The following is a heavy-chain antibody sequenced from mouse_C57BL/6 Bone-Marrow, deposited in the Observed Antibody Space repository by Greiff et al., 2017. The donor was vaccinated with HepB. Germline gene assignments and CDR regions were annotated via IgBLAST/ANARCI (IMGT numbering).Heavy chain of an antibody. CDR1: GYTFTDYY. V-gene: IGHV1-75*01. CDR3: ARSSTVVATDYAMDY. CDR2: IFPGSGST. D-gene: IGHD1-1*01. Sequence: SGPELVKPGASVKISCKASGYTFTDYYINWVKQRPGQGLEWIGWIFPGSGSTYYNEKFKGKATLTVDKSSSTAYMLLSSLTSEDSAVYFCARSSTVVATDYAMDYWGQGTSVTVSS. J-gene: IGHJ4*01.